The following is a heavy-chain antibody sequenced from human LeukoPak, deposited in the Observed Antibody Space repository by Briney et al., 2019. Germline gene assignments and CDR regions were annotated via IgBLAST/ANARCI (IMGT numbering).Heavy chain of an antibody. CDR1: AFTFSSFD. Sequence: PGGSLRLSCVAAAFTFSSFDMHWVRPAPGKGLERVALISNDGGKKYYGDSVKGRFIISRDNSKTTLLLEVNSLRAEETAVYYFARDSRSLGSHPLVNYCGQGTLVTVSS. CDR2: ISNDGGKK. D-gene: IGHD3-9*01. J-gene: IGHJ4*02. V-gene: IGHV3-30*01. CDR3: ARDSRSLGSHPLVNY.